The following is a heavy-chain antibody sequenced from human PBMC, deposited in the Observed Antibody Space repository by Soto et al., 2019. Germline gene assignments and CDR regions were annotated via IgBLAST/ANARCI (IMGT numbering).Heavy chain of an antibody. J-gene: IGHJ2*01. CDR2: ISSSRSYI. CDR3: ARDPSMVRGENWYFDL. D-gene: IGHD3-10*01. CDR1: GFTFSSYS. V-gene: IGHV3-21*01. Sequence: EVQLVESGGGLVKPGGSLRLSCAASGFTFSSYSMNWVRQAPGKGLEWVSSISSSRSYIYYADSVRGRCTISRDDAKNSLSLQMNSLRAEDTAVYYCARDPSMVRGENWYFDLWGRGTLVTVSS.